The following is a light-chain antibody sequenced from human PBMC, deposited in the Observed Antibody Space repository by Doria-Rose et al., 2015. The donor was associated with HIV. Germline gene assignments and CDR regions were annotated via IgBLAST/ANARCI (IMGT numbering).Light chain of an antibody. V-gene: IGKV1-9*01. J-gene: IGKJ1*01. CDR2: GAS. CDR1: LGISRY. CDR3: QQFDSLPRT. Sequence: DIRMTQSPSFLSASVGVRVTITCRASLGISRYLAWYQQKPGKAPTLLIFGASTLQSGVPSRFSGSGSGTEFTLTISSLQPEDFATYYCQQFDSLPRTFGQGTKVELK.